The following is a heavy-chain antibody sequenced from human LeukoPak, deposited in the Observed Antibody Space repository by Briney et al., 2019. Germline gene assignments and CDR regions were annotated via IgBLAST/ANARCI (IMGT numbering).Heavy chain of an antibody. Sequence: GGSLRLSCAASGFTFSSYEMNWVRQAPGKGLEWVSYISSSGSTIYYADPVKGRFTISRDNAKNSLYLQMNSLRAEDTAVYYCAREVYCSSTSCYTGYFQHWGQGTLVTVSS. CDR1: GFTFSSYE. V-gene: IGHV3-48*03. CDR2: ISSSGSTI. J-gene: IGHJ1*01. CDR3: AREVYCSSTSCYTGYFQH. D-gene: IGHD2-2*02.